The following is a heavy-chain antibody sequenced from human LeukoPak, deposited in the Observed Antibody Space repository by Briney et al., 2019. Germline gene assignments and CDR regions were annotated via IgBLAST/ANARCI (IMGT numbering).Heavy chain of an antibody. CDR1: GFTFSSYW. Sequence: GGSLRLSCAASGFTFSSYWMSRVRQAPGKGLEWVANIKQDGSEKYYVDSVKGRFTISRDNAKNSLYLQMNSLRAEDTAVYCCAKGGASVTRYVDYWGQGTLVTVSS. V-gene: IGHV3-7*01. CDR3: AKGGASVTRYVDY. J-gene: IGHJ4*02. D-gene: IGHD4-17*01. CDR2: IKQDGSEK.